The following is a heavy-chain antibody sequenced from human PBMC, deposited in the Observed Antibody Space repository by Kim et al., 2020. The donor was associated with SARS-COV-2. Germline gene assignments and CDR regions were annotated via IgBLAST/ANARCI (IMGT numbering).Heavy chain of an antibody. CDR3: TRGSGWDCN. CDR2: FYTSGSS. V-gene: IGHV4-4*07. CDR1: GGSINSYS. J-gene: IGHJ1*01. D-gene: IGHD6-19*01. Sequence: SETLSLTCTVSGGSINSYSWSWIRQPAGKGLEWIWCFYTSGSSNYNPSLKSRVTMSVDRSKNQFSLKLSSVTAADTAAYYCTRGSGWDCNWGQGTLVTVS.